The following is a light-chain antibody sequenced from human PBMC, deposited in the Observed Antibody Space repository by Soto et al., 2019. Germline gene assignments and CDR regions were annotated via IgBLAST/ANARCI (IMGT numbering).Light chain of an antibody. V-gene: IGLV2-14*01. Sequence: QSALTQPASVSGSPGQSITISCTGTSSDVGSNDYVSWYQQHPGKAPKLMIYEVSNRPSGISNRFSGSKSGNTASLTISGLQAEDEADYYCCSYAGRSTWDVVFGGGTQLTVL. CDR2: EVS. J-gene: IGLJ7*01. CDR1: SSDVGSNDY. CDR3: CSYAGRSTWDVV.